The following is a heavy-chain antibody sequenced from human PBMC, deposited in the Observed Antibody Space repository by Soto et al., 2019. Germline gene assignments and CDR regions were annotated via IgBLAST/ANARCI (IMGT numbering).Heavy chain of an antibody. V-gene: IGHV3-7*04. CDR2: IKQDGSEK. CDR3: ARDYSSSWYIYNWFDP. D-gene: IGHD6-13*01. J-gene: IGHJ5*02. CDR1: GFTFSSYW. Sequence: PGGSLRLSCAASGFTFSSYWMSWVRQAPGKGLEWVANIKQDGSEKYYVDSVKGRFTISRDNAKNSLYLQMNSLRAEDTAVYYCARDYSSSWYIYNWFDPWGQGTLVTVSS.